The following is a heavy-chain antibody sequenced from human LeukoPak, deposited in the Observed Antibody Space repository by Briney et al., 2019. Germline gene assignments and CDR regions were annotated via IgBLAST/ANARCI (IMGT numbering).Heavy chain of an antibody. Sequence: PSETLSLTCTVSGGSISSSSYYWGWIRQPPGKGLEWIGSIYYSGSTNYNPSLKSRVTISVDTSKNQFSLKLSSVTAADTAVYYCARVKTAVAAYYYYGMDVWGQGTTVTVSS. CDR3: ARVKTAVAAYYYYGMDV. J-gene: IGHJ6*02. CDR1: GGSISSSSYY. D-gene: IGHD6-19*01. V-gene: IGHV4-39*07. CDR2: IYYSGST.